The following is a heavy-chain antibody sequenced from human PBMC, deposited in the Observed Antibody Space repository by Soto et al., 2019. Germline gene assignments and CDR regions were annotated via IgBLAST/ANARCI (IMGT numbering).Heavy chain of an antibody. CDR2: INPNSGGT. J-gene: IGHJ4*02. CDR1: GYTFTSYY. D-gene: IGHD4-17*01. V-gene: IGHV1-2*04. Sequence: ASVKVSCKASGYTFTSYYMHWVRQAPGQGLEWMGWINPNSGGTNYAQKFQGWVTMTRDTSISTAYMELSRLRSDDTAVYYCARDDYGDSPLDYWGQGTLVTVSS. CDR3: ARDDYGDSPLDY.